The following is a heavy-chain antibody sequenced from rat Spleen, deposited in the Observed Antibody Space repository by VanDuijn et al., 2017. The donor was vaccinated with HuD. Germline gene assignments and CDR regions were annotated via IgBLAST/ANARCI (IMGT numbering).Heavy chain of an antibody. CDR1: GITFNNYW. CDR2: ITNGDGHT. Sequence: EVQLVESGGGRVQPGRSLKLSCVASGITFNNYWMTWIRQAPGKGLEWVASITNGDGHTYYLDSVKGRFTISRDNAKRTLFLQMDSLRSDDTATYYCARAGYLRDWYFDFWGPGTMVTVSS. CDR3: ARAGYLRDWYFDF. D-gene: IGHD2-2*01. V-gene: IGHV5-31*01. J-gene: IGHJ1*01.